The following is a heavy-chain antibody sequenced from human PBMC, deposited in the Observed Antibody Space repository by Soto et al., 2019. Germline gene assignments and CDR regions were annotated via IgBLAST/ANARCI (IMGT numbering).Heavy chain of an antibody. J-gene: IGHJ6*02. D-gene: IGHD1-26*01. CDR3: ARDGKKYYYGMDV. V-gene: IGHV4-4*07. Sequence: SETLSLTCTVSGGSVSSYYWSWIRQPAGKGLAWIGRIYTSGSTNYNPSLKSRVTMSVDTSKNQFSLKLSSVTAADTAVYYCARDGKKYYYGMDVWGQGTTVTVSS. CDR1: GGSVSSYY. CDR2: IYTSGST.